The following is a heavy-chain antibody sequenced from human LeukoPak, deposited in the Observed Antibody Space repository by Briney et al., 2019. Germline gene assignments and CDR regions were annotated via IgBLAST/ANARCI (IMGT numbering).Heavy chain of an antibody. J-gene: IGHJ4*02. Sequence: SETLSLTCTVSGGSVSSGSYFWSWIRQPPGKGVEWIGFIYYNGNTNSSPSLKSRVTISVDTSKSQFSLKLTSVTAADTAVYYCARGYRSSWYQVDYWGQGTLVTVSS. CDR3: ARGYRSSWYQVDY. CDR2: IYYNGNT. V-gene: IGHV4-61*01. D-gene: IGHD6-13*01. CDR1: GGSVSSGSYF.